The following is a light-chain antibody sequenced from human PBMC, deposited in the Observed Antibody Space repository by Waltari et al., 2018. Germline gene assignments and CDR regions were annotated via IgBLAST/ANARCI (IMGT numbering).Light chain of an antibody. J-gene: IGLJ3*02. Sequence: QTVVTQEPSFSVSPGGTVTLTCAFSSGSSSTSFSPGWYQQTPGQAPRTLIYSTNTRSSGVPDRFSGSILGSKAALTITGAQADDESDYYCVLYLPSGIWVFGGGTKLTVL. V-gene: IGLV8-61*01. CDR2: STN. CDR3: VLYLPSGIWV. CDR1: SGSSSTSFS.